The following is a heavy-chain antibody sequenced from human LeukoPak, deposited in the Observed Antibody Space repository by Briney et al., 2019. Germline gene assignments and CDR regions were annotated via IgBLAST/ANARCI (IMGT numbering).Heavy chain of an antibody. D-gene: IGHD6-13*01. Sequence: GGSLRLSCAASGFTVSSNYMSWVRQAPGKGLEWVSVFYSGGATYYADSVKGRFTISRDNSKNTLYPQMNSLRAEDTAVYYCTSSSHSSIRFDYWGQGTLVTVSS. CDR3: TSSSHSSIRFDY. V-gene: IGHV3-53*01. CDR1: GFTVSSNY. J-gene: IGHJ4*02. CDR2: FYSGGAT.